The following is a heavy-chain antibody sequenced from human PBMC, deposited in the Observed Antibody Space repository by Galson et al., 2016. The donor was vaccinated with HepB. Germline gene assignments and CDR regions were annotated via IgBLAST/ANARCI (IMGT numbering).Heavy chain of an antibody. CDR3: EAVSSSSGEDFDY. Sequence: SLRLSCAASGFTFSSYSMHWVRQAPGKGLEWASSISSSSSYIYYADSVQGRFTISRGNAKNSLYLQMNSLRAEGTAVYYCEAVSSSSGEDFDYWGQGTLVTVSS. CDR2: ISSSSSYI. V-gene: IGHV3-21*01. D-gene: IGHD6-6*01. CDR1: GFTFSSYS. J-gene: IGHJ4*02.